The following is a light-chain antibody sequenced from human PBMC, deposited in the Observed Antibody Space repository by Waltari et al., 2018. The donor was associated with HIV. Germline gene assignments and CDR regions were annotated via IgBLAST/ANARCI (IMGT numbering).Light chain of an antibody. CDR3: QQYFLLPVT. V-gene: IGKV4-1*01. J-gene: IGKJ4*01. CDR1: QRLFWQPSKKHY. CDR2: LAS. Sequence: DIVMTKSRDSLAVSLGERAAITCRSSQRLFWQPSKKHYNSWYAHKQGQPHKVLITLASTRQSSVPDRFSGSRSGTDLTLTINPLQAEDVAVYYCQQYFLLPVTLGGGTNGEIQ.